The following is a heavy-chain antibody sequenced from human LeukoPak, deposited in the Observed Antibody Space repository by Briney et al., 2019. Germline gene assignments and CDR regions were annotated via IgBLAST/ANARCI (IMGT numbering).Heavy chain of an antibody. J-gene: IGHJ4*02. Sequence: PGGSLRLSCAASGFTVSSNYMNWVRQAPGKGLEWVSVIYGGGNIYYADSVKGRFTISRDNSKSTLYLQMNSLRAEDTAVYYCARGAGYNYPYYFDYWGQGTLVTVSS. CDR3: ARGAGYNYPYYFDY. CDR1: GFTVSSNY. D-gene: IGHD5-24*01. CDR2: IYGGGNI. V-gene: IGHV3-53*01.